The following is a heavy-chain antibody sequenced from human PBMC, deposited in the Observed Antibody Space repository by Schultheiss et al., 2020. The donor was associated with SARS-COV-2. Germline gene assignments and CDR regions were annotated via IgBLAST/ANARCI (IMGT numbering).Heavy chain of an antibody. V-gene: IGHV4-31*01. J-gene: IGHJ4*02. CDR1: GGSISSGGYY. D-gene: IGHD3-16*01. Sequence: SETLSLTCTVSGGSISSGGYYWSWIRQHPGKGLEWIGYIYYSGSTNYNPSLKSLVTISVDTSKNQFSLKLSSVTAPDTAVYYCARDSSPYYIDYWGQGTLVTVSS. CDR2: IYYSGST. CDR3: ARDSSPYYIDY.